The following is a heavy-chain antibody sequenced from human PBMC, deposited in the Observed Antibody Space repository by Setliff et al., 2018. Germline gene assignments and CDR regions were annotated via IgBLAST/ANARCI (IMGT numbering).Heavy chain of an antibody. J-gene: IGHJ5*02. CDR3: AGPQGWFDP. CDR1: GGSISSYY. V-gene: IGHV4-59*03. Sequence: PSETLSLTCTVSGGSISSYYWSWIRQPPGKELEWMAYVYYTGDTYYNPSLKSRISISIDTSKNQFSLNLISVTAADTAVYYCAGPQGWFDPWGPGTLVTVSS. CDR2: VYYTGDT.